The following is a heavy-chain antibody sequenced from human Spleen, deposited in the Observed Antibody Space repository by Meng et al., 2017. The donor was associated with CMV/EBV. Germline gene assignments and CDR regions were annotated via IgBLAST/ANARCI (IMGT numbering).Heavy chain of an antibody. CDR2: ISYDGSDK. CDR3: AKDQEFRGYGYFFDF. Sequence: ACTFRSHGMHWVRQAPGKGLEWVAVISYDGSDKYYADSVKGRFTISRDNSKNTLYLQMNSLKPEEMAVYYCAKDQEFRGYGYFFDFWGQGALVTVSS. CDR1: ACTFRSHG. D-gene: IGHD5-12*01. J-gene: IGHJ4*02. V-gene: IGHV3-30*18.